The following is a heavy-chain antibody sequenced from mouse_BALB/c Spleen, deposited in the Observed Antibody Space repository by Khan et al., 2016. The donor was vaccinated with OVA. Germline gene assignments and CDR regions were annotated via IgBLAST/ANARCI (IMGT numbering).Heavy chain of an antibody. V-gene: IGHV1-7*01. CDR3: ALWVQEDD. CDR1: GYTFTSYW. Sequence: QVQLQQSGAELAKPGALVKMSCKASGYTFTSYWIHWIKQRPGQGLEWIGYINPSTGYVECNQKFKDKATLTADKSSTTAYMQLTSLTSADSAVYDCALWVQEDDWGQGATLTVSS. J-gene: IGHJ2*01. D-gene: IGHD2-14*01. CDR2: INPSTGYV.